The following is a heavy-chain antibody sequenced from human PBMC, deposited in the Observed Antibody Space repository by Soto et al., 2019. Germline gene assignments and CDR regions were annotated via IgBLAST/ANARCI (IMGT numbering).Heavy chain of an antibody. CDR2: IYYSGST. D-gene: IGHD1-26*01. CDR3: ARDGRRDYFDY. V-gene: IGHV4-59*01. Sequence: SETLSLTCTVSGGSISSYYWSWIRQPPGKGLEWIGYIYYSGSTNYNPSLKSRVTISVDTSKNQFSLKLSSVTAADTAVYYCARDGRRDYFDYWGQGTLVTVSS. J-gene: IGHJ4*02. CDR1: GGSISSYY.